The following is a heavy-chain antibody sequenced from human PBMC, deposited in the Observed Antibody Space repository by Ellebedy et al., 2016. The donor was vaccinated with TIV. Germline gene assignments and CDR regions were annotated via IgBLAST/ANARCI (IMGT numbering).Heavy chain of an antibody. Sequence: GGSLRLSXAASGFTFSSYWMHWVRQAPGKGLVWVSRINSDGSSTSYADSVKGRFTISRDNAKNTLYLQMNSLRAEDTAVYYCARVALYCSSTSCQPAYYYYYMDVWGKGTTVTVSS. CDR3: ARVALYCSSTSCQPAYYYYYMDV. D-gene: IGHD2-2*01. CDR2: INSDGSST. CDR1: GFTFSSYW. V-gene: IGHV3-74*01. J-gene: IGHJ6*03.